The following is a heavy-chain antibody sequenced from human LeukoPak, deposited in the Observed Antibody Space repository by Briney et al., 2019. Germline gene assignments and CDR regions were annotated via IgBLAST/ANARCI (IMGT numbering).Heavy chain of an antibody. V-gene: IGHV3-23*01. CDR2: ISGSGGST. CDR1: GFTFGDYA. Sequence: GGSLRLSCTASGFTFGDYAMSWVRQAPGKGLEWVSAISGSGGSTYYADSVKGRFTISRDNSKNTLYLQMNSLRAEDTAVYYCAKDGEYSSSWEYYFDYWGQGTLVTVSS. J-gene: IGHJ4*02. CDR3: AKDGEYSSSWEYYFDY. D-gene: IGHD6-13*01.